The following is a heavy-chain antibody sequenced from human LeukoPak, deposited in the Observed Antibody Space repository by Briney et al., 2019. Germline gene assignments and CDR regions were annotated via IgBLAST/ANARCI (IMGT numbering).Heavy chain of an antibody. CDR3: ARLYYYDPPGLDY. Sequence: SETLSLTCTVSGGSISSSSYYWGWIRQPPGKGLEWIGSIYYSGSTYYNPSLKSRVTISVDTSKNQFSLKLSSVTAADTAVYYCARLYYYDPPGLDYGGQGPRATVPS. CDR2: IYYSGST. V-gene: IGHV4-39*01. D-gene: IGHD3-22*01. CDR1: GGSISSSSYY. J-gene: IGHJ4*02.